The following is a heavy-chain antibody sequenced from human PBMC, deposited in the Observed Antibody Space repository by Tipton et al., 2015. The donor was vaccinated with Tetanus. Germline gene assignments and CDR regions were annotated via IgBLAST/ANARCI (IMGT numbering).Heavy chain of an antibody. CDR3: AKLKSRGDSSAIEH. V-gene: IGHV3-23*01. D-gene: IGHD2-21*02. Sequence: SLRLSCAASGFTFSNYAMAWVRQAPGKGLEWVSGISVRGSHTYYADPVKGRFSISRDNSKNTVYLQMNSLRAEDTATYYCAKLKSRGDSSAIEHWGQGTLVTVSS. CDR2: ISVRGSHT. CDR1: GFTFSNYA. J-gene: IGHJ4*02.